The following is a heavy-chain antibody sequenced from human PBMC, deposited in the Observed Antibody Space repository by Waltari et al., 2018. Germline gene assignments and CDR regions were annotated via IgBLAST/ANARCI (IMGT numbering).Heavy chain of an antibody. CDR2: MNPNSGNT. CDR3: ARERGYTTVTTKYYMDV. Sequence: QVQLVQSGAEVKKPGASVKVSCKASGSTFTSYDINWVRQATGQGLEWMGWMNPNSGNTGDAQKFQGRVTMTRNTSISTAYMELSSLRPEDTAVYYCARERGYTTVTTKYYMDVWGKGTTVTVSS. CDR1: GSTFTSYD. V-gene: IGHV1-8*01. D-gene: IGHD4-4*01. J-gene: IGHJ6*03.